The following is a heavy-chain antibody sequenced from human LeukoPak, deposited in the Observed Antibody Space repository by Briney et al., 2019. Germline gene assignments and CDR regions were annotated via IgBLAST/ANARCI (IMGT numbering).Heavy chain of an antibody. CDR2: INYSGRHK. V-gene: IGHV3-23*01. Sequence: GGSLRLFCVPSGFTLKNCAMSWVRQAPGRGLEWVSGINYSGRHKYYADSVKGRLTISRDSSKNTLSLQMNSLTTEDTAVYYCAKDDSMTLDHFDYWGQGALVTVSS. CDR1: GFTLKNCA. D-gene: IGHD4-11*01. CDR3: AKDDSMTLDHFDY. J-gene: IGHJ4*02.